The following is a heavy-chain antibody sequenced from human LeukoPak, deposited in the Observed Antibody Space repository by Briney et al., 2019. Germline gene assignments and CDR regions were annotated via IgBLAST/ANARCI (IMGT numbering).Heavy chain of an antibody. Sequence: GGSLRLSCAASGFPFSSHSMNWVRQAPGKGLQWVSSISSSSYIFYADSVKGRFTISRDNAKNSLYLQMNSLRAEDTAIYYCASLHYSSGWKTWGYYFDYWGQGTLVTVSS. CDR2: ISSSSYI. CDR1: GFPFSSHS. V-gene: IGHV3-21*01. D-gene: IGHD6-19*01. J-gene: IGHJ4*02. CDR3: ASLHYSSGWKTWGYYFDY.